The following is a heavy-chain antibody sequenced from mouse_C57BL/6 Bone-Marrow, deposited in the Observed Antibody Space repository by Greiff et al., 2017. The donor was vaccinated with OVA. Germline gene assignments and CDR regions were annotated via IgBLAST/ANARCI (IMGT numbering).Heavy chain of an antibody. CDR2: IDPENGDT. Sequence: VQLQQSGAELVRPGASVKLSCTASGFNIKDDYMHWVKQRPEQGLEWIGWIDPENGDTEYASKFQGKATITADTSSNTAYLQLSSLTSEVTAVYYCTGAGSSPFAYWGQGTLVTVSA. CDR3: TGAGSSPFAY. J-gene: IGHJ3*01. CDR1: GFNIKDDY. V-gene: IGHV14-4*01. D-gene: IGHD1-1*01.